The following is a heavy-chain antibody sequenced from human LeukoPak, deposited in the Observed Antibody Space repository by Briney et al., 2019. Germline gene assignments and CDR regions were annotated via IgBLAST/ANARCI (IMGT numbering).Heavy chain of an antibody. CDR3: ARLLAAAGHSHDY. CDR2: IIPIFGTA. V-gene: IGHV1-69*05. J-gene: IGHJ4*02. Sequence: GSSVKVSCNASGGTFSSYAISWVRQAPGQGLEWMGRIIPIFGTANYAQKFQGRVTITTDESTSTAYMELSSLRSEDTAVYYCARLLAAAGHSHDYWGQGTLVTVSS. CDR1: GGTFSSYA. D-gene: IGHD6-13*01.